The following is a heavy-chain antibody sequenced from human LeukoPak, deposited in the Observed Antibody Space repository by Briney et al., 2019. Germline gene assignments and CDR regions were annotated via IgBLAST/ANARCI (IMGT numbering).Heavy chain of an antibody. D-gene: IGHD6-19*01. CDR3: ASHRGYSSGWFLDY. Sequence: IYPSDSYTNYSPSFQGHVTISADKSISTAYLQWSSLKASDTAMYYCASHRGYSSGWFLDYWGQGTLVTVSS. CDR2: IYPSDSYT. V-gene: IGHV5-10-1*01. J-gene: IGHJ4*02.